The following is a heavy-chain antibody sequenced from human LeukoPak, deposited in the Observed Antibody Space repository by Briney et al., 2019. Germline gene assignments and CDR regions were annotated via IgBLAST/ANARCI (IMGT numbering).Heavy chain of an antibody. CDR2: IGISGDII. Sequence: PGGSLRLSCVASGFSFSTYNMKWVRQAPGKGLECVSSIGISGDIIYYADSVEGRFTVSRDNAKNSPYLQMNSLRAEDTAVYYCAREGTVTLDYWGQGTLVTVSS. CDR3: AREGTVTLDY. V-gene: IGHV3-21*01. D-gene: IGHD4-17*01. J-gene: IGHJ4*02. CDR1: GFSFSTYN.